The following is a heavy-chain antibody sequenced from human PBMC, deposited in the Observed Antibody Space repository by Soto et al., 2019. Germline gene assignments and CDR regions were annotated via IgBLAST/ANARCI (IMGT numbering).Heavy chain of an antibody. V-gene: IGHV3-9*01. CDR2: ISGNSGSI. D-gene: IGHD6-19*01. J-gene: IGHJ5*02. CDR1: GFTFDDYA. Sequence: EVQLVESGGGLVQPGRSLRLSCAASGFTFDDYAMHWVRQAPGKGLEWVSGISGNSGSIGYADSVKGRFTISRDNAKNSLYLQMNSLRAEDTALYYCAKDTAVGRGWFDPWGQGTLVTVSS. CDR3: AKDTAVGRGWFDP.